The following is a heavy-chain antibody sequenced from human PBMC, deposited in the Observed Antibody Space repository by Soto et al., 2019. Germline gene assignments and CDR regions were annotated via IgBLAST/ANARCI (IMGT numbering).Heavy chain of an antibody. J-gene: IGHJ6*02. D-gene: IGHD5-12*01. Sequence: SETLSLTCTVSGGSISSYYWSWIRQPPGKGLEWIGYIYYSGSTNYNPSLKSRVTISVDTSKNQFSLKLSSVTAADTAVYYCARFRRGYSGYDSARRYYYGMDVWGQGTTVTVSS. CDR1: GGSISSYY. V-gene: IGHV4-59*01. CDR3: ARFRRGYSGYDSARRYYYGMDV. CDR2: IYYSGST.